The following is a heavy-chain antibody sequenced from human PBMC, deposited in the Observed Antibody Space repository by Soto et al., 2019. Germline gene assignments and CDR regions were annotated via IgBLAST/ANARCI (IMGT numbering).Heavy chain of an antibody. CDR2: MNPNSGNT. Sequence: ASVKVSCKASGYTFTSYDINLGRQATGQGLEWMGWMNPNSGNTGYAQKFQGRVTMTRNTSISTAYMELSSLRSEDTAVYYCAREFYCSGGSCYPNMDVWGKGTTVTVSS. V-gene: IGHV1-8*01. J-gene: IGHJ6*03. CDR1: GYTFTSYD. CDR3: AREFYCSGGSCYPNMDV. D-gene: IGHD2-15*01.